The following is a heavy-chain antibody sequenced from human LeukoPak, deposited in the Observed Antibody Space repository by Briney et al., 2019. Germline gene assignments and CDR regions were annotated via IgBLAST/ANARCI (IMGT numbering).Heavy chain of an antibody. CDR1: GFTFSSYA. Sequence: GGSLRLSCAASGFTFSSYAMSWVRQAPGKGLEWVSAISGSGGSTYYADSVKGRFTISRDNSKNTLYLQMNSLRAEDTAVYYCAKPDSGYCSSTSCWYNWFDPWGQGTLVTVSP. J-gene: IGHJ5*02. CDR3: AKPDSGYCSSTSCWYNWFDP. CDR2: ISGSGGST. D-gene: IGHD2-2*01. V-gene: IGHV3-23*01.